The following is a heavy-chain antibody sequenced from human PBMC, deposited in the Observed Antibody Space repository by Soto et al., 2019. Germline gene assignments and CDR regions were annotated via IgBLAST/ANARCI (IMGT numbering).Heavy chain of an antibody. CDR3: ARVFGGRDIVVVPAAETLEYYYYYMDV. Sequence: SETLSLTCAVSSGSISSSNWWSWVRQPPGKGLEWIGEIYHGGSTNYNPSLKSRVTISVDKSKNQFSLKLSSVTAADTAVYYCARVFGGRDIVVVPAAETLEYYYYYMDVWAKGPRSPSP. D-gene: IGHD2-2*01. V-gene: IGHV4-4*02. J-gene: IGHJ6*03. CDR1: SGSISSSNW. CDR2: IYHGGST.